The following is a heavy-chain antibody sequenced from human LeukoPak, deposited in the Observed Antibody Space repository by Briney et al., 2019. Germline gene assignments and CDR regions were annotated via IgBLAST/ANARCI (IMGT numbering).Heavy chain of an antibody. CDR1: GYTFTSYG. CDR3: ARVVWRGGNARGADY. J-gene: IGHJ4*02. CDR2: ISAYNGNT. D-gene: IGHD4-23*01. Sequence: ASVKVSCKASGYTFTSYGISWVRQAPGQGLEWMGWISAYNGNTNYAQKLQGRVTMTTDTSTSTAYMELRSLRPDDTAVYYCARVVWRGGNARGADYWGQGTLVTVSS. V-gene: IGHV1-18*01.